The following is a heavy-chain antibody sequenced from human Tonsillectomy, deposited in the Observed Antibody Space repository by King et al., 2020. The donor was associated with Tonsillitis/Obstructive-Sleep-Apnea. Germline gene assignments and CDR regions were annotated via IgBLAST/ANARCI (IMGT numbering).Heavy chain of an antibody. Sequence: VQLQQWGAGLLKPSETLSLTCGVYGGSFSGYYWSWIRQPPGKGLEWIGEIDHSGSTNYNPSLKSRVTISVDTSKNLFSLKLSSVTAADTAVYYCARASEAFDIWGQGTMVTVSS. V-gene: IGHV4-34*01. J-gene: IGHJ3*02. D-gene: IGHD6-6*01. CDR2: IDHSGST. CDR3: ARASEAFDI. CDR1: GGSFSGYY.